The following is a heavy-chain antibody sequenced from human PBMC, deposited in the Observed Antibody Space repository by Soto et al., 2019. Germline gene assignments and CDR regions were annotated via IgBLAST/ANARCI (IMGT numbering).Heavy chain of an antibody. J-gene: IGHJ5*02. CDR3: ARHALKSNWFAGWFDA. CDR1: GGSISSFNHY. D-gene: IGHD6-13*01. Sequence: QLQLQESGPGLVKPSETLSLTCNISGGSISSFNHYWAWIRQSPGKGLEWIATIYYSGTTYYNPSLNSRATIFIATSKNQFSLKINSVTAADTAVYFCARHALKSNWFAGWFDAWGQGSLVSV. CDR2: IYYSGTT. V-gene: IGHV4-39*01.